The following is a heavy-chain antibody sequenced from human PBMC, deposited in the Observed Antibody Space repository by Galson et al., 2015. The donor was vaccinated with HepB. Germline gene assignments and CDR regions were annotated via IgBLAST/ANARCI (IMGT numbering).Heavy chain of an antibody. Sequence: TLSLTCTVSGDSIGSGGYYWSWIRQHPGKGLEWIGYIYYGGTTYYNPSLKGRVSISEDTSNNQFYLKLYSVTAADTAVYYCARLVYEEGGIYYFDYWGQGTLVTVSS. CDR1: GDSIGSGGYY. CDR2: IYYGGTT. V-gene: IGHV4-31*03. D-gene: IGHD1-14*01. CDR3: ARLVYEEGGIYYFDY. J-gene: IGHJ4*02.